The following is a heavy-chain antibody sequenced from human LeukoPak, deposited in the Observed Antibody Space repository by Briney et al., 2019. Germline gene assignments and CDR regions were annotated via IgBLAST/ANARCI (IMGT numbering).Heavy chain of an antibody. CDR3: ARRIFGGVIVSPNDY. J-gene: IGHJ4*02. CDR2: INPNSGGT. D-gene: IGHD3-16*02. Sequence: ASVKVSCKASGYTFTSYYMHWVRQAPGQGLEWMGWINPNSGGTNYAQKFQGRVTMTRDTSISTAYMELSRLRSDDTAVYYCARRIFGGVIVSPNDYWGQGTLVTVSS. CDR1: GYTFTSYY. V-gene: IGHV1-2*02.